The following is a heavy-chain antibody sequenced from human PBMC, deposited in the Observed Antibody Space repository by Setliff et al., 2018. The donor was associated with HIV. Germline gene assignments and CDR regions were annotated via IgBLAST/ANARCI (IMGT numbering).Heavy chain of an antibody. CDR2: IYSSGST. V-gene: IGHV4-4*09. CDR1: GGSISGYY. Sequence: SETLSLTCTVSGGSISGYYWSWIRQSPGKGLEWIGYIYSSGSTNFNPSLKSRVTLSIDTSKNQFSLKVNSVTAADTAVYYCARSEDDYGDRYTLDYWGQGTLVTVSS. J-gene: IGHJ4*02. CDR3: ARSEDDYGDRYTLDY. D-gene: IGHD4-17*01.